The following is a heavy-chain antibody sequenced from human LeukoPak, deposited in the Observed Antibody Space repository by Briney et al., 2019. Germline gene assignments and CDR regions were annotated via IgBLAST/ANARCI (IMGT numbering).Heavy chain of an antibody. V-gene: IGHV3-21*01. CDR2: ISSSSSYI. Sequence: GGSLRLSCAASGFTFSSYSINWVRQAPGKGLEWVSSISSSSSYIYYADSVKGRFTISRDNAKNSLYLQMNSLRAEDTAVYYCAREYDFWSGYPNAFDIWGQGTMVTVSS. J-gene: IGHJ3*02. CDR1: GFTFSSYS. D-gene: IGHD3-3*01. CDR3: AREYDFWSGYPNAFDI.